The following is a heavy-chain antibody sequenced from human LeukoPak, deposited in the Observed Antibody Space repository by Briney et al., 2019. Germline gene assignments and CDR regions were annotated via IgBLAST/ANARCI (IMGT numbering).Heavy chain of an antibody. CDR1: GGSISSGSYY. CDR2: IYTSGST. V-gene: IGHV4-61*02. CDR3: ARVPTYYYDSSGYRITLTRKDPLFDY. Sequence: PSETLSLTCTVSGGSISSGSYYWSWIRQPAGKGLEWIGRIYTSGSTNYNPSLKSRVTISVDTSKNQFSLKLSSVTAADTAVYYCARVPTYYYDSSGYRITLTRKDPLFDYWGQGTLVTVSS. J-gene: IGHJ4*02. D-gene: IGHD3-22*01.